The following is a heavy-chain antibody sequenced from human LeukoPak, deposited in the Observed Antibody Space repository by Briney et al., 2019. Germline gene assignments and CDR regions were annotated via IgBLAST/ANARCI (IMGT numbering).Heavy chain of an antibody. V-gene: IGHV1-46*01. J-gene: IGHJ4*02. CDR2: INPSAGGT. CDR1: GYTFTSHY. Sequence: ASVKVSCKASGYTFTSHYIHWVRQAPGQGLEWMGLINPSAGGTSYAQKFQDRVTMTRDMSTTTVYLGLNSLRSEDTAVYYCARGGCSTTSCYHFDSWGQRTLVTVSS. D-gene: IGHD2-2*01. CDR3: ARGGCSTTSCYHFDS.